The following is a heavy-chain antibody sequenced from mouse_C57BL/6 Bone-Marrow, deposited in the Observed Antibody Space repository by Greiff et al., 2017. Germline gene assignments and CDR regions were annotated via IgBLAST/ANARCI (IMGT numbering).Heavy chain of an antibody. V-gene: IGHV5-4*01. D-gene: IGHD2-2*01. J-gene: IGHJ3*01. CDR2: ISDGGSYT. Sequence: EVHLVESGGGLVKPGGSLKLSCAASGFTFSSYAMSWVRQTPEKRLEWVATISDGGSYTYYPDNVKGRFTISRDNAKNNLYLQMSHLKSEDTAMYYCAGEKVTTGCAYWGQGTLVTVSA. CDR1: GFTFSSYA. CDR3: AGEKVTTGCAY.